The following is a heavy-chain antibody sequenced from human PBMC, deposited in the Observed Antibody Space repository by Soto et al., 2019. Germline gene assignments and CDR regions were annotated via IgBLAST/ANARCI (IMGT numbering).Heavy chain of an antibody. CDR1: GFPFGDYA. V-gene: IGHV3-49*03. D-gene: IGHD3-3*01. J-gene: IGHJ2*01. CDR2: IRSKAYGGTT. CDR3: TSGDFSPNWYFDL. Sequence: GGSLRLSCPASGFPFGDYAMSWFRQAPGKGLEWVGFIRSKAYGGTTEYAASVKGRFTISRDDSKSIAYLQMNSLKTEDTAVYYCTSGDFSPNWYFDLWGRGTLVTVSS.